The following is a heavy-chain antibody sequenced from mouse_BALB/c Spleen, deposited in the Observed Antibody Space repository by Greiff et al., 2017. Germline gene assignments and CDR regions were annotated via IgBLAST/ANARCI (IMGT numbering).Heavy chain of an antibody. J-gene: IGHJ4*01. D-gene: IGHD1-1*01. V-gene: IGHV5-12-2*01. CDR1: GFTFSSYT. CDR2: ISNGGGST. Sequence: EVMLVESGGGLVQPGGSLKLSCAASGFTFSSYTMSWVRQTPEKRLEWVAYISNGGGSTYYPDTVKGRFTISRDNAKNTLYLQMSSLKSEDTAMYYCARQRLYYGSSGGAMDYWGQGTSFTVSS. CDR3: ARQRLYYGSSGGAMDY.